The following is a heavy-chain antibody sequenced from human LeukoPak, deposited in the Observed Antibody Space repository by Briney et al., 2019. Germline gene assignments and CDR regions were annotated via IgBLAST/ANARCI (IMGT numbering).Heavy chain of an antibody. CDR1: GGSFSGYY. J-gene: IGHJ4*02. CDR3: AREFGGSYYFDY. V-gene: IGHV4-34*01. CDR2: INHSGST. D-gene: IGHD3-10*01. Sequence: SETLSLTCAVYGGSFSGYYWSWIRQPPGKGLEWIGEINHSGSTNYNPSLKSRVTISVGTSKNQFSLKLSSVTAADTAVYYCAREFGGSYYFDYWGQGTLVTVSS.